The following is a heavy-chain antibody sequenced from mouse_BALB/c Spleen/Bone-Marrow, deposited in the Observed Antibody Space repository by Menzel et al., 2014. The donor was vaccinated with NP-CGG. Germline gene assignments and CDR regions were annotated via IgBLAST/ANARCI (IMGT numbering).Heavy chain of an antibody. CDR3: ARLGYYAWFAC. D-gene: IGHD2-3*01. J-gene: IGHJ3*01. V-gene: IGHV4-1*02. CDR1: GFAFSSYW. CDR2: LNPDSNTI. Sequence: EVKLEESGGGLVQPGGSLKLSCAASGFAFSSYWMSWVRPAAGKGLEWFGVLNPDSNTINYTPSLKDKFIISRDNAKNTLYLQMSKVRSEDTALYYCARLGYYAWFACWGQGTLVTSAA.